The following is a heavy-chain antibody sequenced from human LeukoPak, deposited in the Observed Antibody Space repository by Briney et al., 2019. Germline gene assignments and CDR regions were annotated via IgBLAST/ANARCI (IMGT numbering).Heavy chain of an antibody. J-gene: IGHJ4*02. CDR3: ARDLRMYSVGAAADTGENDY. D-gene: IGHD6-13*01. CDR2: ISAYNGNT. V-gene: IGHV1-18*01. Sequence: ASVKVSCKASGYTFTSYGISWVRQAPGQGLEWMGWISAYNGNTNYAQKLQGRVTMTTDTSTSTAYMELRSLRSDDTAVYYCARDLRMYSVGAAADTGENDYWGQGTLVTVSS. CDR1: GYTFTSYG.